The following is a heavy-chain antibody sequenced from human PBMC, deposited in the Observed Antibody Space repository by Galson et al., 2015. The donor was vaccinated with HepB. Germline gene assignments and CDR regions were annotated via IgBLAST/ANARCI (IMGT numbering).Heavy chain of an antibody. D-gene: IGHD2-2*01. CDR3: ARGCGKFQRSYYYYMDV. Sequence: SVKVSCKASGYTFTSYDINWVRQATGQGLEWMGWMNPNSGNTGFAQKFQGRVTMTRNTSISTAYMALSSLRSEDTAEYYCARGCGKFQRSYYYYMDVWGKGTTVTVSS. V-gene: IGHV1-8*01. J-gene: IGHJ6*03. CDR2: MNPNSGNT. CDR1: GYTFTSYD.